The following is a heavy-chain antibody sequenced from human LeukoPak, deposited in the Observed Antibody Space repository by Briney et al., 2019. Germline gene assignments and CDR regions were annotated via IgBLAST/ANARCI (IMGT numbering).Heavy chain of an antibody. CDR1: GYTFTSYG. J-gene: IGHJ4*02. CDR3: ARDVPYSSGWSPSYYFDY. Sequence: GASVKVSCKASGYTFTSYGISWVRQAPGQGLEWMGWISAYNGNTNYAQKLQGRVTMTRDTSTSTVYMELSSLRSEDTAVYYCARDVPYSSGWSPSYYFDYWGQGTLVTVSS. V-gene: IGHV1-18*01. CDR2: ISAYNGNT. D-gene: IGHD6-19*01.